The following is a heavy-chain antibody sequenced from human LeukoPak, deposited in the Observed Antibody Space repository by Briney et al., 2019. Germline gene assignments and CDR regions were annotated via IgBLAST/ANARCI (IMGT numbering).Heavy chain of an antibody. Sequence: ASVKVSCKASGYTFTGYYMHWVRQAPGQGLEWMGWINPNSGGTNYAQKFQGRVTMTRDTSISTAYMELSRLRSDDTAVYYCAREYGDYDNAEYFQHWGQGTLVTVSS. V-gene: IGHV1-2*02. CDR3: AREYGDYDNAEYFQH. D-gene: IGHD4-17*01. CDR1: GYTFTGYY. J-gene: IGHJ1*01. CDR2: INPNSGGT.